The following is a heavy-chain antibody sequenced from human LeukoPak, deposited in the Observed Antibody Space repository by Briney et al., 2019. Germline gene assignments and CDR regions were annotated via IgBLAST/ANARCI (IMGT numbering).Heavy chain of an antibody. CDR3: ATITRIQLERQIDY. CDR1: GYTLTEFS. Sequence: ASMKVSCKGSGYTLTEFSIDLGWHGPGKGVGWEGGFDPEDGETIYAQKFQGRVTMTEDTSTDTAYMELSSLRSEDTAVYYCATITRIQLERQIDYWGQGTLVTVSS. D-gene: IGHD1-1*01. CDR2: FDPEDGET. J-gene: IGHJ4*02. V-gene: IGHV1-24*01.